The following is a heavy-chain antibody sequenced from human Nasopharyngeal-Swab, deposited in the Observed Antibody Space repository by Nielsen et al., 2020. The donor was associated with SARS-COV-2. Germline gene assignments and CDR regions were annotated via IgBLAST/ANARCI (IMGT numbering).Heavy chain of an antibody. V-gene: IGHV4-39*01. D-gene: IGHD2-8*01. Sequence: SETLSLTSTVTGGTISSSSYYWGWISQPPGKGLEWIGSIYYSGSTYYNPSLTSRVTISVDTSKNQFSLKLSSVTAADTAVYYCARVGNGYYYYYYKEVWGKGTTVTVSS. CDR3: ARVGNGYYYYYYKEV. J-gene: IGHJ6*03. CDR1: GGTISSSSYY. CDR2: IYYSGST.